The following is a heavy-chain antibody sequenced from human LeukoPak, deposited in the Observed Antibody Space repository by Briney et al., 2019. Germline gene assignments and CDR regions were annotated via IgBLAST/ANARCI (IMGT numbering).Heavy chain of an antibody. CDR3: AKVRWDNSGWYYLDS. CDR2: ISSSSSYI. V-gene: IGHV3-21*01. CDR1: GFTFSSYS. J-gene: IGHJ4*02. D-gene: IGHD6-19*01. Sequence: GGSLRLSCAASGFTFSSYSMNWVRQAPGKGLEWVSSISSSSSYIYYADSVKGRFTISRDNSKSTLYLQMNSLRAEDTAVYYCAKVRWDNSGWYYLDSWGQGTLVTVSS.